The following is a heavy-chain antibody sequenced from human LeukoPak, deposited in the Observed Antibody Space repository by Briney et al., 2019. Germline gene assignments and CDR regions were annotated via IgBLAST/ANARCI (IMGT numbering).Heavy chain of an antibody. J-gene: IGHJ4*02. D-gene: IGHD6-13*01. V-gene: IGHV3-23*01. CDR3: ARNPGRAAAATLTY. CDR2: ITGSGDNK. CDR1: GITFTSYA. Sequence: PGGSLRLSCAASGITFTSYAMNWVRQAPGKGLEWVSTITGSGDNKYYADSVKGRFTISRDNSKNTLFLQMTSLRPEDTAVYYCARNPGRAAAATLTYWGQGTLVTVSS.